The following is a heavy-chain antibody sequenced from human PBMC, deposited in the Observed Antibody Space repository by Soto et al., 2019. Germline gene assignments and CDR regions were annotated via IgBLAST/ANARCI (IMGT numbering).Heavy chain of an antibody. J-gene: IGHJ4*02. D-gene: IGHD6-19*01. CDR2: IDPDGNTI. CDR1: GFALSRYW. Sequence: EVQLVESGGDLVQPGGSLKLSCAASGFALSRYWMHWVRQAPGKGLVWVSRIDPDGNTINYADSVRGRFTISRDNAKNTLYLEMNSLRTEDTAIYDWSRDLSGRDDYWGQGTLVTVSS. CDR3: SRDLSGRDDY. V-gene: IGHV3-74*01.